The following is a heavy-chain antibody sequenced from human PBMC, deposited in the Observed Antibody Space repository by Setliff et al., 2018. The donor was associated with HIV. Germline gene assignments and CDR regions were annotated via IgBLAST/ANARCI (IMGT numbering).Heavy chain of an antibody. V-gene: IGHV4-39*01. CDR3: ATHASTVQDAMDV. D-gene: IGHD4-4*01. CDR1: GGSISNSRYY. J-gene: IGHJ6*02. CDR2: IYYSGST. Sequence: SETLSLTCTVSGGSISNSRYYWSWIRQPPGKGLEWIGSIYYSGSTYYNPSLKSRVTISVDTSKNQFSLKLSSVTAADTAVYYCATHASTVQDAMDVWGQGTTVTVSS.